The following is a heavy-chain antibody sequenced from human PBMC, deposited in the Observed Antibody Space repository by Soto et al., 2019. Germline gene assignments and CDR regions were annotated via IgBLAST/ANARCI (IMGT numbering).Heavy chain of an antibody. CDR2: ISGSGGST. Sequence: EVQLLESGGGLVQPGGSLRLSCAASGFTFSTYAMGWVRQAPGKGLEWVSAISGSGGSTYYADSVKGRFTISRDNSKNTRYLQMNSLRAEDTAVYYCAKGWSDYFDYWGQGTLVTVSS. V-gene: IGHV3-23*01. J-gene: IGHJ4*02. CDR3: AKGWSDYFDY. CDR1: GFTFSTYA. D-gene: IGHD2-15*01.